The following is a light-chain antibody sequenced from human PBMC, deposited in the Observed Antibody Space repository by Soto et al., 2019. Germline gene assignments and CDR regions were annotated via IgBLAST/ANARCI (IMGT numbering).Light chain of an antibody. CDR3: SSNAGSNNLV. J-gene: IGLJ2*01. CDR1: SSDVGSYNY. V-gene: IGLV2-14*01. Sequence: QSALTQPASVSGSPGQSITISCTGTSSDVGSYNYVSWYQQHPGKAPKLMIYEVSDRPSGISSRFSGSKSGNTASLTISGLQTEDEADYYCSSNAGSNNLVFGGGTKLTVL. CDR2: EVS.